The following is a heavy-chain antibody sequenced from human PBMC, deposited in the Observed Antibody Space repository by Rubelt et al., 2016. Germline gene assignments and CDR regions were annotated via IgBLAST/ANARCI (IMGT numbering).Heavy chain of an antibody. J-gene: IGHJ4*02. V-gene: IGHV3-11*03. Sequence: GRFTISRDNAKNSLYLQMNSLRAEDTAAYYCASGPYSSSASLFPFDYWGQGTLVTVSS. CDR3: ASGPYSSSASLFPFDY. D-gene: IGHD6-6*01.